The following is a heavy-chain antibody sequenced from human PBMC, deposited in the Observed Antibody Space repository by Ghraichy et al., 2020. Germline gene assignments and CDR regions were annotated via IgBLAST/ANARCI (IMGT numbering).Heavy chain of an antibody. CDR2: ITYDGGRT. Sequence: GSLRLSCVTSGFTFDDYSMHWVRQFPGKSLEWVSLITYDGGRTNYAHSVKGRFTVSRDSGKNSLHLQMNSLRIEDTALYFCVKENIRLTAVIGAYFHWGQGTLVTVSS. D-gene: IGHD2-21*01. V-gene: IGHV3-43*01. CDR3: VKENIRLTAVIGAYFH. J-gene: IGHJ4*02. CDR1: GFTFDDYS.